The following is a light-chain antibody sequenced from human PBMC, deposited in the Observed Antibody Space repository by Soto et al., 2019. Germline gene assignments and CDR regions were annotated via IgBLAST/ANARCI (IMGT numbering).Light chain of an antibody. CDR2: GAS. CDR1: QSVSSN. V-gene: IGKV3-15*01. J-gene: IGKJ1*01. Sequence: EIVMTQSPATLSVSPGERATLSCRASQSVSSNLVWYQQKPGQAPRLLIYGASTRATGIPARFSGSGSGTEFTLTISSLQSEDFAVYYCQQYDNWPPYTFGQGTKVDIK. CDR3: QQYDNWPPYT.